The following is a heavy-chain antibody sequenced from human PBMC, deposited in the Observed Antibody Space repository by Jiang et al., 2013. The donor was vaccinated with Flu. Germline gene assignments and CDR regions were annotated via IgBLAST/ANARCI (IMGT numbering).Heavy chain of an antibody. CDR3: ARAGVGVAGTFDY. Sequence: GFTFSSYAMHWVRQAPGKGLEWVAVISYDGSNKYYADSVKGRFTISRDNSKNTLYLQMNSLRAEDTAVYYCARAGVGVAGTFDYWGQGTLVTVSS. V-gene: IGHV3-30-3*01. CDR1: GFTFSSYA. D-gene: IGHD6-19*01. CDR2: ISYDGSNK. J-gene: IGHJ4*02.